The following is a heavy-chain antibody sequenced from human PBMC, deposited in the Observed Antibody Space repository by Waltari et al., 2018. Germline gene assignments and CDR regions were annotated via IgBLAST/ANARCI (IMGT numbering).Heavy chain of an antibody. V-gene: IGHV3-23*04. CDR2: ISGSGGST. CDR3: AKRWGELSENMDV. CDR1: GLPFSNYA. Sequence: EVQLVESGGDLVQPGGSLRPSCAASGLPFSNYAMNWVRQAPGTGLEWVSGISGSGGSTYYADSVKGRFTISRDNSKNTLYLQMNSLRAGDTAVYYCAKRWGELSENMDVWGRGTTVTVSS. D-gene: IGHD3-16*02. J-gene: IGHJ6*03.